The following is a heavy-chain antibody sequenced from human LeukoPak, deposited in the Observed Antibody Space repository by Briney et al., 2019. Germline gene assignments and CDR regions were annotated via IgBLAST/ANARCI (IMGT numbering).Heavy chain of an antibody. Sequence: PGRSLRLSCAVSGFTFSSYAMHWVRQAPGKGLEWVAVISYDGSNKYYADSVKGRFTISRDNSKNTLYLQMNSLRAEDTAVYYCARDPRGADLDYWGQGTLVTVSS. CDR3: ARDPRGADLDY. J-gene: IGHJ4*02. CDR1: GFTFSSYA. D-gene: IGHD1-26*01. CDR2: ISYDGSNK. V-gene: IGHV3-30*01.